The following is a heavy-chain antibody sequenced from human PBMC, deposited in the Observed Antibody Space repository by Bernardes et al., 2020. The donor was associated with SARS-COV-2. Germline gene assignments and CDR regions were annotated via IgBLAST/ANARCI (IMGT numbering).Heavy chain of an antibody. D-gene: IGHD4-17*01. J-gene: IGHJ4*02. Sequence: ASVKVSCKASGYKFRDYGISWVRQAPGQGLEWMAWISGFNGNTNYAQKFQGRVTVTTDTSTSTAYMEMRSLRSDDTAVYYCAGDFDYGLYGDYFLRDYWSQGTLVTVSS. V-gene: IGHV1-18*01. CDR1: GYKFRDYG. CDR2: ISGFNGNT. CDR3: AGDFDYGLYGDYFLRDY.